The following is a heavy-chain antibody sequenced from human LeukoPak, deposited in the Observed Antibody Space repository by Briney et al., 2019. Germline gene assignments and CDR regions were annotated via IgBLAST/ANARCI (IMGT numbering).Heavy chain of an antibody. CDR2: ISDSGRTT. J-gene: IGHJ5*02. Sequence: PGGSLRLSCAVSGLTFSNFKMNWVRQAPGKGLEWVSYISDSGRTTFYADSVKGRFTISRDNAKNSLYLQMNSLRAEDTAVYYCARVHWFDPWGQGTLVTVSS. CDR1: GLTFSNFK. V-gene: IGHV3-48*03. CDR3: ARVHWFDP.